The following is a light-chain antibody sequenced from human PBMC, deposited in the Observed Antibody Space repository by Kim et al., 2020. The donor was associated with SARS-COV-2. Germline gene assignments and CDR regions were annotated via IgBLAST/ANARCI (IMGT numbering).Light chain of an antibody. CDR1: QSISTW. Sequence: DIQLTQSPSTLSASVGDRVSITCRASQSISTWVAWYQQKPGKAPKLLIYDASTLQSGVSSRVSGSGSGTEFTLTISSLQPDDVATYFCRQKDTSSRAFGQGTKVDIK. J-gene: IGKJ1*01. CDR2: DAS. V-gene: IGKV1-5*01. CDR3: RQKDTSSRA.